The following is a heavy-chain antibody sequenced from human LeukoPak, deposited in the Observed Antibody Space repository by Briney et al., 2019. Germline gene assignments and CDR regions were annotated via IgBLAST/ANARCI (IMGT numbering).Heavy chain of an antibody. Sequence: GGSLRLSCAASGFTFSSYGLSWVRQGPVKGLEWVSGISYNAGSTFYAHSVKGRFTISRDNSKNTLFLQLNRLRGEDTAVYYCAKGNLGADDAYDIWGQGTMVTVSS. V-gene: IGHV3-23*01. J-gene: IGHJ3*02. D-gene: IGHD1-26*01. CDR1: GFTFSSYG. CDR3: AKGNLGADDAYDI. CDR2: ISYNAGST.